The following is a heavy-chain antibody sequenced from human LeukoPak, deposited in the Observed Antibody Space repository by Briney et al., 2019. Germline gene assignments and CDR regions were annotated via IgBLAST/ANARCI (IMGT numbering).Heavy chain of an antibody. CDR3: ARLPADYYASSGYYYS. CDR2: IYYSGST. J-gene: IGHJ4*02. Sequence: PSETLSLTCTVSGGSISISSYYWGWIRQPPGKGLEWIGSIYYSGSTYYNPSPKSRVTISVDTSKNQFSLTLSCVTAAHTAVHYCARLPADYYASSGYYYSWGQGTLVTVSS. V-gene: IGHV4-39*01. CDR1: GGSISISSYY. D-gene: IGHD3-22*01.